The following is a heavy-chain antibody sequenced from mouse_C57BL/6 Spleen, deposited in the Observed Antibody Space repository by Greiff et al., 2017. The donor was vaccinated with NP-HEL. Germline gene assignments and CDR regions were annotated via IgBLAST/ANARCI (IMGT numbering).Heavy chain of an antibody. Sequence: QVQLKQPGAELVKPGASVKLSCKASGYTFTSYWMHWVKQRPGQGLEWIGMIHPNSGSTNYNEKFKSKATLTVDKSSSTAYMQLSSLTSEDSAVYYCARAGPYGSSYGFAYWGQGTLVTVSA. CDR3: ARAGPYGSSYGFAY. V-gene: IGHV1-64*01. J-gene: IGHJ3*01. CDR2: IHPNSGST. CDR1: GYTFTSYW. D-gene: IGHD1-1*01.